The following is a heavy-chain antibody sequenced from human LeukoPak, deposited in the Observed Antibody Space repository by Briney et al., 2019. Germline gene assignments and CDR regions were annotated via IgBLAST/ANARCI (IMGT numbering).Heavy chain of an antibody. CDR3: ARGPGHSYAFDY. V-gene: IGHV4-31*03. J-gene: IGHJ4*02. CDR2: IYYSGST. CDR1: GGSISSGGYY. Sequence: TLSLTCTVSGGSISSGGYYWSWIRQHPGKGLEWIGYIYYSGSTYYNPSLKSRVTISVDTSKNQFSLKLSSVTAADTAVYYCARGPGHSYAFDYWGQGTLVTVSS. D-gene: IGHD5-18*01.